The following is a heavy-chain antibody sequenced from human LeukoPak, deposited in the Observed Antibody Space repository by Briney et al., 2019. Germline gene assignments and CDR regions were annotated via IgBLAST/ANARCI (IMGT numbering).Heavy chain of an antibody. CDR3: ARVRSRYYDFWSDTDAFDI. J-gene: IGHJ3*02. CDR2: INSDGSST. Sequence: GGSLRLSCAASGFTFSSYWMHWVRQAPGKGPVWVSRINSDGSSTSYADSVKGRFTISRDNAKNTLYLQMNSLRAEDTAVYYCARVRSRYYDFWSDTDAFDIWGQGTMVTVSS. D-gene: IGHD3-3*01. CDR1: GFTFSSYW. V-gene: IGHV3-74*01.